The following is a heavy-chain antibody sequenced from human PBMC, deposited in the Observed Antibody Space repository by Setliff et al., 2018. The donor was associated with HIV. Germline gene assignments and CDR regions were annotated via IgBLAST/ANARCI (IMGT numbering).Heavy chain of an antibody. J-gene: IGHJ4*02. D-gene: IGHD2-21*01. CDR1: GFSFSNAW. CDR2: GYTKTDGGTT. CDR3: TTGID. Sequence: GGSLRLSCAASGFSFSNAWMDWVRQAPGKGLEWVGRGYTKTDGGTTDYAAPVKGRFTISRDDSKNTLYLQVNSLKIEDTAVYHCTTGIDWGQGTLVTVSS. V-gene: IGHV3-15*07.